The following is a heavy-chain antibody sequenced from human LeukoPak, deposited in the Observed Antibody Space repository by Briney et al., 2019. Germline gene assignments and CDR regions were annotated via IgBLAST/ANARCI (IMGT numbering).Heavy chain of an antibody. J-gene: IGHJ5*02. CDR3: AREGYSSSWYGRNNWFDP. CDR1: GGTFSSYA. CDR2: INPNSGGT. V-gene: IGHV1-2*02. D-gene: IGHD6-13*01. Sequence: ASVKVSCKASGGTFSSYAISWVRQAPGQGLEWMGWINPNSGGTNYAQKFQGRVTMTRDTSISTAYMELSRLRSDDTAVYYCAREGYSSSWYGRNNWFDPWGQGTLVTVSS.